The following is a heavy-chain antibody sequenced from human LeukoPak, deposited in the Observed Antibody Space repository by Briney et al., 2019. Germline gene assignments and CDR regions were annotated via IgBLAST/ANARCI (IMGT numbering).Heavy chain of an antibody. J-gene: IGHJ4*02. D-gene: IGHD2-2*01. V-gene: IGHV4-39*01. CDR2: IYYSGST. CDR1: GGSISSSSYY. CDR3: ARLAGYCSSTSCYLFDY. Sequence: ETLSLTCTVSGGSISSSSYYWGWIRQPPGKGLEWIGSIYYSGSTYYNPSLKSRVTISVDTSKNQFSLKLSSVTAADTAVYYCARLAGYCSSTSCYLFDYWGQGTLVTVSS.